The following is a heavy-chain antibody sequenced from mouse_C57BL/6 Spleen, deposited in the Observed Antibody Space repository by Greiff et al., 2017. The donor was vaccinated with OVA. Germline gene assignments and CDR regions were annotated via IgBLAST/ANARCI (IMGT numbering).Heavy chain of an antibody. D-gene: IGHD2-1*01. Sequence: EVKVEESGGGLVQPGGSMKLSCAASGFTFSDAWMDWVRQSPEKGLEWVAEIRNKANNHATYYAESVKGRFTISRDDSKSSVYLQMNSLRAEDTGIYYCTRGLWYHERYFDVWGTGTTVTVSS. CDR3: TRGLWYHERYFDV. CDR1: GFTFSDAW. CDR2: IRNKANNHAT. V-gene: IGHV6-6*01. J-gene: IGHJ1*03.